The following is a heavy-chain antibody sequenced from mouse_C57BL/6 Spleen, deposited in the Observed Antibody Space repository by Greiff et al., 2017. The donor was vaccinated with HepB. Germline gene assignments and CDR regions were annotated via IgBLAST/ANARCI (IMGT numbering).Heavy chain of an antibody. CDR3: ERQPPAYYYGSSYGDAMEY. J-gene: IGHJ4*01. V-gene: IGHV1-53*01. D-gene: IGHD1-1*01. CDR2: INPSNGGT. CDR1: GYTFTSYW. Sequence: QVQLQQPGTELVKPGASVKLSCKASGYTFTSYWMHWVKQRPGQGLEWIGNINPSNGGTNYNEKFKSKATLTVDKSSSTAYMQLSSLTSEDSAVYYCERQPPAYYYGSSYGDAMEYWGQGTSVTVSS.